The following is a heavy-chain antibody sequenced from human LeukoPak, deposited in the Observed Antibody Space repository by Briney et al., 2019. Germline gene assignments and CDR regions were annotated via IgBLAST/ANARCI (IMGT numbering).Heavy chain of an antibody. CDR1: GYTFTGYY. Sequence: ASVKVSCKASGYTFTGYYMHWVRQAPGQGLEWMGWINPNSGGTNYAQEFQGRVTMTRDTSISTAYMELSRLRSDDTAVYYCARSSAEIDIVVVPAAMDYWGQGTLVTVSS. J-gene: IGHJ4*02. CDR3: ARSSAEIDIVVVPAAMDY. D-gene: IGHD2-2*01. CDR2: INPNSGGT. V-gene: IGHV1-2*02.